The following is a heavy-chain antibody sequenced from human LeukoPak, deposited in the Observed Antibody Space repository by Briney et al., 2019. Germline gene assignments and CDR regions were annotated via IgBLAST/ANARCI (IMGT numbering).Heavy chain of an antibody. D-gene: IGHD6-13*01. CDR2: IYSGGST. CDR3: GSRIATAGSVDY. Sequence: GWSLRLSSAASGFIDVSNYMSWVREAPGNCLEWVSVIYSGGSTYYADSVKGRFTISRDNSKNTLHLQMNTLRAEDTAVYYCGSRIATAGSVDYWGQGTQVTVSS. CDR1: GFIDVSNY. J-gene: IGHJ4*02. V-gene: IGHV3-66*01.